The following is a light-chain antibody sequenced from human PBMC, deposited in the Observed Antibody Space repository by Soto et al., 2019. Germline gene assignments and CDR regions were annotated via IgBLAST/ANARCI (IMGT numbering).Light chain of an antibody. J-gene: IGLJ2*01. Sequence: QSALTQPASVSGSPGQSITISCTGTSSDVGSYNLVSWYQQHQGKAPKLMIYEGSKRPSGVSNRFSGSKSGNTASLTISGLQAEDEDDYYCCSYAGSSTYVVFGGGTKLTV. V-gene: IGLV2-23*01. CDR3: CSYAGSSTYVV. CDR2: EGS. CDR1: SSDVGSYNL.